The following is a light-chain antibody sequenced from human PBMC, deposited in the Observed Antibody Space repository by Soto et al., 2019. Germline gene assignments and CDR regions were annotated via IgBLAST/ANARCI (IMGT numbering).Light chain of an antibody. CDR2: GAS. V-gene: IGKV3-20*01. Sequence: EIVLTQSPGTLSLSPGERATLSCRASQSVSSSYLAWYQQKPGQAPRLLIYGASTRATGIPDRFSGSGSGTDFTLTITSLEPEDFAVYYCQHYESSSSITFGHGTRLEIK. J-gene: IGKJ5*01. CDR1: QSVSSSY. CDR3: QHYESSSSIT.